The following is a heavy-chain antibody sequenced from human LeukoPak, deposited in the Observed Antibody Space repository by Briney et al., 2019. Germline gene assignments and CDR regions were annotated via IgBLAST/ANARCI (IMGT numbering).Heavy chain of an antibody. D-gene: IGHD3-22*01. CDR2: IIPIFGTA. CDR3: ARDYYDSSGPLPRAFDI. V-gene: IGHV1-69*05. CDR1: GGTFSSYA. J-gene: IGHJ3*02. Sequence: SVKVSCKASGGTFSSYAISWVRQAPGQGLEWVGRIIPIFGTANYAQKFQGRVTITTDESTSTAYMELSSLRSEDTAVYYCARDYYDSSGPLPRAFDIWGQGTMVTVSS.